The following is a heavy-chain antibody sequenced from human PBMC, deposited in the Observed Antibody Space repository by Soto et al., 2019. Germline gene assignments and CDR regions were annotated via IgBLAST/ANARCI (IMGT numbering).Heavy chain of an antibody. V-gene: IGHV1-69*13. CDR2: IIPIFGTA. Sequence: EASVKVSCKASGYTFTRSGISWVRQAPGQGLEWMGGIIPIFGTANYAQKFQGRVTITADESTSTAYMELSSLRSEDTAVYYCARDRRLYDSSGYYYPDGNYYGMDVWGQGTTVTVSS. CDR1: GYTFTRSG. J-gene: IGHJ6*02. CDR3: ARDRRLYDSSGYYYPDGNYYGMDV. D-gene: IGHD3-22*01.